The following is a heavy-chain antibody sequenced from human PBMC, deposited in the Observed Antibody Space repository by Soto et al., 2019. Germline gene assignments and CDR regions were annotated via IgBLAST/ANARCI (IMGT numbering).Heavy chain of an antibody. CDR2: IYPRDSDT. D-gene: IGHD6-6*01. Sequence: GESLKISCKGSGYDFAHDWIGWVRQMPGKGLEWMGFIYPRDSDTKYSPSFQGQVTISADKSISTAYLQWSSLKASDTAMYYCERTGYSSSGGFDYWGQGTLVTVSS. CDR1: GYDFAHDW. V-gene: IGHV5-51*01. J-gene: IGHJ4*02. CDR3: ERTGYSSSGGFDY.